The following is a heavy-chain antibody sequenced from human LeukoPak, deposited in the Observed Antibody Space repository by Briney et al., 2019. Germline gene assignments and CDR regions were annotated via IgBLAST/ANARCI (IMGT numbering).Heavy chain of an antibody. D-gene: IGHD3-3*01. J-gene: IGHJ5*02. V-gene: IGHV1-69*02. CDR1: GGTFSSYT. Sequence: SVKVSCKASGGTFSSYTISWVRQAPGQWLEWMGRIIPNLGIANYAQKFQGRVTITADKSTNTAYMELSSLRSEDTAVYYCASCHYDFWSGYYPWGQGTLVTVSS. CDR2: IIPNLGIA. CDR3: ASCHYDFWSGYYP.